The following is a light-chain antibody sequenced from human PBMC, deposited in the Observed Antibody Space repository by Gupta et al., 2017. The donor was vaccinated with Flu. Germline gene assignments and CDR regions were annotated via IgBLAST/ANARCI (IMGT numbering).Light chain of an antibody. J-gene: IGLJ2*01. V-gene: IGLV1-47*01. Sequence: SVLTQTPSASGTPRQRVTISCSGDDSNIASNYVYWYQQLPGKAPKLLIYRNDVRHSGVPERFSASKSGTSASLAISGVRAGGDGEFFCAAWDDSVSGVVFGGGTKLTVL. CDR2: RND. CDR1: DSNIASNY. CDR3: AAWDDSVSGVV.